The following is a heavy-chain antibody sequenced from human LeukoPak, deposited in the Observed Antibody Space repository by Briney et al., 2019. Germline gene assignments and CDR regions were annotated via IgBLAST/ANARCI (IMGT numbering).Heavy chain of an antibody. V-gene: IGHV4-34*01. CDR3: ARVLEGSSGQHWYFDL. CDR2: INHSGST. J-gene: IGHJ2*01. D-gene: IGHD6-19*01. CDR1: GGSFSGYY. Sequence: SETLSLTCAVYGGSFSGYYWSWIRQPPGKGLEWIGEINHSGSTNYNPSLKSRVTISVDTSRNQFSLKLSSVTAADTAVYYCARVLEGSSGQHWYFDLWGRGTLVTVSS.